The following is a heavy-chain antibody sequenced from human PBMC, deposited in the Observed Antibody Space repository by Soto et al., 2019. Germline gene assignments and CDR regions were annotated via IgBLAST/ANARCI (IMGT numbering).Heavy chain of an antibody. Sequence: GSLRLSCAASGFTFISYAMSWFRQAPGKGLEWVSAISGSGGSTYYVDSVKGRFTISRDNSKNTLYLQMNSLRAEDTAVYYWARVQLYSGSYSAAYDIRSQRTMDTVSS. V-gene: IGHV3-23*01. CDR2: ISGSGGST. CDR1: GFTFISYA. J-gene: IGHJ3*02. D-gene: IGHD1-26*01. CDR3: ARVQLYSGSYSAAYDI.